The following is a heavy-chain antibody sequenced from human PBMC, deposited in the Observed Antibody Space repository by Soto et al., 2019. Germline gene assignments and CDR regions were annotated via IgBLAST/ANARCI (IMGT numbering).Heavy chain of an antibody. J-gene: IGHJ6*02. D-gene: IGHD1-26*01. CDR2: INHSGST. Sequence: SETLSLTCAVYGGSFSGYYWSWIRQPPGKGLEWIGEINHSGSTNYNPSLKSRVTISVDTSKNQFSLKLSSVTAADTAVYYCARADSGSYYIHGYSNYYGMDVWGQGTTVTVSS. V-gene: IGHV4-34*01. CDR3: ARADSGSYYIHGYSNYYGMDV. CDR1: GGSFSGYY.